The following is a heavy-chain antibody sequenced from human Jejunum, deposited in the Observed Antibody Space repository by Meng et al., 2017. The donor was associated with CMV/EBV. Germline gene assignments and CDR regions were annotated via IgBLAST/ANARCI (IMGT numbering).Heavy chain of an antibody. Sequence: CPASGFPFGCDVMHWVRQAAGNVLVWVARINHDGTSTTYVDSVKGRFTISRDNTKNTLYLQMNSLRAEDTALYYCARYRNWICDYWGRGTRVTVSS. V-gene: IGHV3-74*03. CDR2: INHDGTST. J-gene: IGHJ4*02. CDR3: ARYRNWICDY. CDR1: GFPFGCDV. D-gene: IGHD1-1*01.